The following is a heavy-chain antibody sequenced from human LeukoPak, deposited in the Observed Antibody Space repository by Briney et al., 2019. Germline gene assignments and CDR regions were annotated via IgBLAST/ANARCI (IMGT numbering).Heavy chain of an antibody. J-gene: IGHJ4*01. CDR3: ARDPVVEPHDY. D-gene: IGHD1-14*01. V-gene: IGHV3-48*04. Sequence: GGSLRLSCAASGFTFSSYSMSWVRQAPGKGLEWVSYISSTSATIYYADSVRGRFISSRDDAKNSLYLQMNSLRAEDTAVYYCARDPVVEPHDYWGHGTLVTVSS. CDR1: GFTFSSYS. CDR2: ISSTSATI.